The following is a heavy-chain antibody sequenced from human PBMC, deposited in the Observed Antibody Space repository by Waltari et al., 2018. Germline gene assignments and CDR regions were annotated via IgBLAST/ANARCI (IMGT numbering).Heavy chain of an antibody. D-gene: IGHD2-15*01. J-gene: IGHJ4*02. V-gene: IGHV4-4*02. Sequence: QLQLQESGPGLVKPSGTLSLTCAVSGDSMSSTYWWSWVRQPPGKGLEWIGQVHGGKTNYNPSLASRVTVSLDTPNNQFSLRVTSVTAADSAIYYCARDRGRGLYLDSWGPGTLVAVSP. CDR3: ARDRGRGLYLDS. CDR1: GDSMSSTYW. CDR2: VHGGKT.